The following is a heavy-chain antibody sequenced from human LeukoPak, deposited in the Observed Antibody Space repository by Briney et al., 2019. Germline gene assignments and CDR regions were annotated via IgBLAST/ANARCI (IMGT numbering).Heavy chain of an antibody. CDR3: ARDLEYTTSSGDY. CDR2: ISSSGSTI. J-gene: IGHJ4*02. CDR1: GFTFRSYE. Sequence: GGSLRLSRAASGFTFRSYEMNWVRQAPGKGLEWVSYISSSGSTIFYADPVKGRFTISRDNAKNSLYLQMNSLRAEDTAVYYCARDLEYTTSSGDYWGQGTLVIVSS. V-gene: IGHV3-48*03. D-gene: IGHD6-6*01.